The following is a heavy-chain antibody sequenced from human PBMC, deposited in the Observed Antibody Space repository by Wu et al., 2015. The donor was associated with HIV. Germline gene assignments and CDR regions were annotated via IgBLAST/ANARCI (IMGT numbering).Heavy chain of an antibody. Sequence: QVQLVQSGAEVKKPEASVKVSCKGSGYSLTNYGFSWVRQTPGQGLEWMGWISGYNGNAEYAQNFQGRVTMTIDTSTSTGYMELRSPRSDDTAVYYCARAPFSRFGELWYFDYWGQGTLVTVSS. V-gene: IGHV1-18*01. CDR1: GYSLTNYG. J-gene: IGHJ4*02. CDR2: ISGYNGNA. CDR3: ARAPFSRFGELWYFDY. D-gene: IGHD3-10*01.